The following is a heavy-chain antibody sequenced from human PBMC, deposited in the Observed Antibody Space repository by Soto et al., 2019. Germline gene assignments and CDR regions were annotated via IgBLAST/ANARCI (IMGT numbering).Heavy chain of an antibody. V-gene: IGHV3-21*01. CDR1: GFTFSSYS. J-gene: IGHJ4*02. CDR2: ISSSSSYI. CDR3: SRDPMRGFGELSLRFDY. Sequence: GGSLRLSCAASGFTFSSYSMNWVRQAPGKGLEWVSSISSSSSYIYYADSVRGRFTISRDNSKNSLYLQMNSLRAEDTAVYFCSRDPMRGFGELSLRFDYWGQGTLVTVSS. D-gene: IGHD3-10*01.